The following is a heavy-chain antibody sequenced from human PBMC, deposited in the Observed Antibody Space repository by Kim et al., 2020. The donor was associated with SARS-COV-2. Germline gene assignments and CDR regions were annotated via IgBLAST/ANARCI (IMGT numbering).Heavy chain of an antibody. Sequence: GSTYYADSVKGRFTIARDNSKNTLYLQMNSLRAEDTAVYYCAKDRGGMDVWGQGTTVTVSS. V-gene: IGHV3-23*01. CDR2: GST. J-gene: IGHJ6*02. CDR3: AKDRGGMDV.